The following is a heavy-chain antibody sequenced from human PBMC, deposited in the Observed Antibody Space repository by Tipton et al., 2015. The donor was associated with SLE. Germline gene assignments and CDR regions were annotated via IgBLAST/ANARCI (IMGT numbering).Heavy chain of an antibody. CDR3: ARGTGYFDS. CDR1: GGSTNSHY. V-gene: IGHV4-59*11. CDR2: IYYSGST. Sequence: LRLSCTVSGGSTNSHYWSWIRQPPGKGLELIGYIYYSGSTNYNPSLKSRVTISVDTSKTQFSLKLRSVTAADTAVYYCARGTGYFDSWGQGTLVTVSS. J-gene: IGHJ4*02. D-gene: IGHD1-1*01.